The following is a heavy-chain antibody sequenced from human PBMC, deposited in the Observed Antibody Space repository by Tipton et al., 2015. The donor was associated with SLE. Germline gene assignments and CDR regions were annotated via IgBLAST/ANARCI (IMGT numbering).Heavy chain of an antibody. J-gene: IGHJ4*02. CDR2: INRSGST. V-gene: IGHV4-34*01. CDR3: ARGAVTGGWDY. D-gene: IGHD2-21*02. Sequence: GLVKPSETLSLTCAVYGGSFSGYYWSWIRQPPGKGLEWIGEINRSGSTNYNPSLKSRVTISVDTSKNQFSLKLSSVTAADTAVYYCARGAVTGGWDYWGQGTLVTVSS. CDR1: GGSFSGYY.